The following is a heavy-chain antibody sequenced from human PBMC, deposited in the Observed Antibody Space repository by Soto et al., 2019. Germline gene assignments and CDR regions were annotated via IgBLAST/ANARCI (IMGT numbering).Heavy chain of an antibody. D-gene: IGHD5-12*01. CDR3: ARDRKTRYSGCVLDNWFDP. V-gene: IGHV4-31*03. CDR2: IYYSGST. Sequence: PSETMSLTCTVAGGSISSGGYYWSWIRKHPGKGLEWIGYIYYSGSTYYNPSLKSRVTISVDTSKNQFSLKLSSVTAADTAVYYCARDRKTRYSGCVLDNWFDPWGQGTLVTVSS. CDR1: GGSISSGGYY. J-gene: IGHJ5*02.